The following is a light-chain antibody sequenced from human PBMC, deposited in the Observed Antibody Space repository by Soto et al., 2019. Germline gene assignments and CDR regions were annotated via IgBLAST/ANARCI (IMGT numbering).Light chain of an antibody. CDR3: QQYDNRPLT. J-gene: IGKJ4*01. CDR2: DAS. V-gene: IGKV1-33*01. CDR1: QDISNY. Sequence: DIQMTQSPSSRSASVVDRVTITWQASQDISNYLNWYQQKPGKAPKLLIYDASNLETGVPSRFSGSGSGTDFTFTISSLQPEDIATYYCQQYDNRPLTFGGGTKVDIK.